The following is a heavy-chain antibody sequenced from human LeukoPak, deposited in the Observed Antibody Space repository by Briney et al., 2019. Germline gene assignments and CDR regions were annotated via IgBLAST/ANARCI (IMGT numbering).Heavy chain of an antibody. Sequence: PGGSLRLSCAASGFIFSDYYMSWIRQAPGKGLEWVSYISSSGSTMYYTDSVKGRFTISRDNAKDSLYLQMNSLRAEDTAVYYCATNYVWGSYGPGLSGAFDIWGQGTMVTVSS. D-gene: IGHD3-16*01. V-gene: IGHV3-11*01. CDR3: ATNYVWGSYGPGLSGAFDI. J-gene: IGHJ3*02. CDR2: ISSSGSTM. CDR1: GFIFSDYY.